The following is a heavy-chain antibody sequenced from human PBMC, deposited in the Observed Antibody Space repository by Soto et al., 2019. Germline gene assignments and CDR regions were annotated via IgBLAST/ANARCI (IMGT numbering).Heavy chain of an antibody. CDR3: ARGYGDYVFDY. Sequence: QVQLQESGPGLVKPSETLSLTCTVSGGSISSYYWSWIRQPPGKGLEWIGYIYYSGSTNYNPSLKSRVTISVDTSKNQFSLKLSSVTAADTAVYYCARGYGDYVFDYWCQGTLVTVSS. J-gene: IGHJ4*02. D-gene: IGHD4-17*01. V-gene: IGHV4-59*01. CDR2: IYYSGST. CDR1: GGSISSYY.